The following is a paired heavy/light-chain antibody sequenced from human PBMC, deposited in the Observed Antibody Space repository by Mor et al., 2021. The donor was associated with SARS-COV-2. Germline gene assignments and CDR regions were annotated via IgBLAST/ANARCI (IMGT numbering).Light chain of an antibody. V-gene: IGLV1-44*01. J-gene: IGLJ2*01. CDR3: AAWDDSLNGPL. CDR1: SSNIGSNT. CDR2: SNN. Sequence: QSVLTQPPSASGTPGQRVTISCSGSSSNIGSNTVNWYQQLPGTAPKLLIYSNNQRPSGVPDRFSGSKSGTSASLAISGLQSEDEADYYCAAWDDSLNGPLFGGGTKLTVL.
Heavy chain of an antibody. CDR1: GGTFSSYA. Sequence: QVQLVQSGAEVKKPGSSVKVSCKASGGTFSSYAISWVRQAPGQGLEWMGGIIPIFGTANYAQKFQGRVTITADESTSTAYMELSSLRSEDTAVYYCARSAGYCSSTSCYPSYYYYYGMDVWGQGTTVTVSS. J-gene: IGHJ6*02. D-gene: IGHD2-2*01. V-gene: IGHV1-69*01. CDR3: ARSAGYCSSTSCYPSYYYYYGMDV. CDR2: IIPIFGTA.